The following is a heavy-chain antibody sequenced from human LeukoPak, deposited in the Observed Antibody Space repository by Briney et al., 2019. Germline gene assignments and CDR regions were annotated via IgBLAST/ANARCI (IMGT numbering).Heavy chain of an antibody. D-gene: IGHD4-17*01. J-gene: IGHJ6*03. CDR3: ARVLSYGDYGYYYYYMDV. CDR2: ISSSDSTI. Sequence: GGSLRLSCAASGFTFSSYEMHWVRQAPGKGLEWVSYISSSDSTIYYADSVKGRFTISRDNAKNSLYLQMNSLRAEDTAVYYCARVLSYGDYGYYYYYMDVWGKGTTVTISS. V-gene: IGHV3-48*03. CDR1: GFTFSSYE.